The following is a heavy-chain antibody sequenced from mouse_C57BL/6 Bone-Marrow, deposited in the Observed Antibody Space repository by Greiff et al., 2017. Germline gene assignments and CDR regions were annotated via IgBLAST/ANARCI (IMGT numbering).Heavy chain of an antibody. Sequence: QVQLQQSGPELVKPGASVKISCKASGYVFSSSWMNWVQQRPGKGLEWIGRIYPGDGDTNYNGKFKGKATLTADKSSSTAYMQLSSLTSEDSAVYFCARRAYSNYDAMDYWGQGTSVTVSS. V-gene: IGHV1-82*01. J-gene: IGHJ4*01. CDR1: GYVFSSSW. D-gene: IGHD2-5*01. CDR2: IYPGDGDT. CDR3: ARRAYSNYDAMDY.